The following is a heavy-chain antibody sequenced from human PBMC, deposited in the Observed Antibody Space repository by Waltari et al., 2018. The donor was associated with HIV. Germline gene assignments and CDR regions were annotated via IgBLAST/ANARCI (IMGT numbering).Heavy chain of an antibody. J-gene: IGHJ3*02. CDR3: ARDGANYGDYVGAFDI. CDR1: GGSISRYS. V-gene: IGHV4-59*01. Sequence: QVQLQESGPGLVKPSDTLSLTCTVSGGSISRYSWSWIRQPPGKGLEWIGYIYYSGSTNYNPSLKSRVTLSVDTSKNQFSLKLSSVTAADTAVYYCARDGANYGDYVGAFDIWGQGTMVTVSS. D-gene: IGHD4-17*01. CDR2: IYYSGST.